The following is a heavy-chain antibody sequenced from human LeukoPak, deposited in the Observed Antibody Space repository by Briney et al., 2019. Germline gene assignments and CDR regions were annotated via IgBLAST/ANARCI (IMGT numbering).Heavy chain of an antibody. CDR2: IYWDDDK. Sequence: ESGPTLVNPTQTLTLTCTFSGFSLSTSGEGVGWIRQPPGKALEWLALIYWDDDKRYSPSLKSRLTITKDTSKNQVVLTMTNMDPVDTATYYCAHRRYDILTGYSAFDYWGQGTLVTVSS. J-gene: IGHJ4*02. CDR3: AHRRYDILTGYSAFDY. V-gene: IGHV2-5*02. D-gene: IGHD3-9*01. CDR1: GFSLSTSGEG.